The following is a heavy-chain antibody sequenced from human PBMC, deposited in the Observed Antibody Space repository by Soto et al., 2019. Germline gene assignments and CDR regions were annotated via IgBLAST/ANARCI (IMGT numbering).Heavy chain of an antibody. CDR3: AKEFLRPFDY. Sequence: EVQLLESGGGLVQAGGSLRLSCAASGFTFSNYAMSWVRQAPGKGLEWVSAISGSGDSTYYADSVKGRFTISRDNSKNTLYLPMNSLRAEDTAVYYCAKEFLRPFDYWGQGTLVTVSS. V-gene: IGHV3-23*01. CDR1: GFTFSNYA. J-gene: IGHJ4*02. CDR2: ISGSGDST.